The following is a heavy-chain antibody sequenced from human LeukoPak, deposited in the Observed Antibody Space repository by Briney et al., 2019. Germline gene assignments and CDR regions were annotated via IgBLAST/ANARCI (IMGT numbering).Heavy chain of an antibody. V-gene: IGHV3-23*01. Sequence: GGSLRLSCAASGFTFDDYAMHWVRQAPGKGLEWVSAISGSGGSTYYADSVKGRFTISRDNSKNTLYLQMNSLRAEDTAVYYCAKEGEGDSSGYPHAFDIWGQGTMVTVSS. J-gene: IGHJ3*02. CDR3: AKEGEGDSSGYPHAFDI. CDR1: GFTFDDYA. D-gene: IGHD3-22*01. CDR2: ISGSGGST.